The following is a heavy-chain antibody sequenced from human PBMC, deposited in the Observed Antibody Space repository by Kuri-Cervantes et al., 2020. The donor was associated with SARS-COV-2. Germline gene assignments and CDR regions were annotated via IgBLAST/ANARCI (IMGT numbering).Heavy chain of an antibody. CDR1: GGSISSYY. CDR2: IYYSGSI. D-gene: IGHD3-3*01. J-gene: IGHJ4*02. CDR3: ARWPSWSGSIDY. V-gene: IGHV4-59*01. Sequence: GSLRLSCTVSGGSISSYYWSWIRQPPGKGLEWIGYIYYSGSINYNPSLKSRVTISVDTSKNQFSLKLSSVTAADTAVYYCARWPSWSGSIDYWGQGTLVTVSS.